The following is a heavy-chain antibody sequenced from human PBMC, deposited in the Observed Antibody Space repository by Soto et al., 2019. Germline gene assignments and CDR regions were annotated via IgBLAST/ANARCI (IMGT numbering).Heavy chain of an antibody. D-gene: IGHD2-2*02. CDR2: IYHSGST. CDR3: ATRVGYCSSTGCYTDGADY. CDR1: GYSISSGYY. Sequence: SETLSLTCAVFGYSISSGYYWGWIRQPPGKGLEWIGSIYHSGSTYYNPSLKSRVTISVDTSKNQFSLKLSSVTAADTAVYYCATRVGYCSSTGCYTDGADYWGQGTLVTVSS. J-gene: IGHJ4*02. V-gene: IGHV4-38-2*01.